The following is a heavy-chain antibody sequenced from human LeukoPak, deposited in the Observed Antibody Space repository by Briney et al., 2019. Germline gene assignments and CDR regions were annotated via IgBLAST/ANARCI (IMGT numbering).Heavy chain of an antibody. J-gene: IGHJ4*02. CDR2: IYYSGST. Sequence: SETLSLTCTVSGGSISSYYWSWIRQPPGKGLEWIGYIYYSGSTNYNPSLKSRVTISVDTSKNQFSLKLSSVTAADTAVYYCARHFYGRLGSGYDFWGQGTLVTVSS. V-gene: IGHV4-59*08. D-gene: IGHD6-19*01. CDR3: ARHFYGRLGSGYDF. CDR1: GGSISSYY.